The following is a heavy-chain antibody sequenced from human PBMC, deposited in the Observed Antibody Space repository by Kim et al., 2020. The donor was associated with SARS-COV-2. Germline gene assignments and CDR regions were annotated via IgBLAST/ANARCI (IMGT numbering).Heavy chain of an antibody. V-gene: IGHV3-23*01. CDR3: AKGRIAARQKDFDY. D-gene: IGHD6-6*01. CDR1: GFTFSSYA. J-gene: IGHJ4*02. CDR2: IIGSGGST. Sequence: GGSLRLSCAASGFTFSSYAMSWVRQAPGKGLEWVSAIIGSGGSTYYADSVKGRFTISRDNSKNTLYLQMNSLRAEDTAVYYCAKGRIAARQKDFDYWGQGTLVTVSS.